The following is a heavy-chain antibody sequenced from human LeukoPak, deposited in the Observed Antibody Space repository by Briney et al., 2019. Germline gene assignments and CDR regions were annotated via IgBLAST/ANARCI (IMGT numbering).Heavy chain of an antibody. D-gene: IGHD6-19*01. CDR3: ASGTPSSGWLRYNWFDP. J-gene: IGHJ5*02. V-gene: IGHV1-46*01. CDR1: GYTFTSYY. Sequence: ASVKVSCKASGYTFTSYYMHWVRQAPGQGLEWMGIINPSGGSTNYAQKFQGRVTITADESTSTAYMELSSLRSEDTAVYYCASGTPSSGWLRYNWFDPWGQGTLVTVSS. CDR2: INPSGGST.